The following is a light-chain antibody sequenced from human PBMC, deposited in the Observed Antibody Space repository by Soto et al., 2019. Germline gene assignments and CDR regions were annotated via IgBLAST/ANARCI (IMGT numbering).Light chain of an antibody. CDR2: DAS. Sequence: EIVLTQSPATLSLSPGERATLSCRASHSVSSLLTWYQQKPGQAPRLLIYDASNRANGIPARFSGSGSGTDFTLNISSLEPEDFAVYYCQQRTNWRLTFGGGTKVEIQ. J-gene: IGKJ4*01. V-gene: IGKV3-11*01. CDR3: QQRTNWRLT. CDR1: HSVSSL.